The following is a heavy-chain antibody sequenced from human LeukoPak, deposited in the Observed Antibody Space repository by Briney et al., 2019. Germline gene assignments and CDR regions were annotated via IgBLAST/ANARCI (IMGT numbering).Heavy chain of an antibody. Sequence: SETLSLTCTVSGGSISSGGYYWSWIRQHPGKGLEWIGYIYYSGSTYYNPSLKSRVTISVDTSKNQFSLKLSSVTAADTAVYYCARVDMIDDFWSGYSPAVNWFDPWGQGTLVTVSS. V-gene: IGHV4-31*03. D-gene: IGHD3-3*01. CDR1: GGSISSGGYY. CDR3: ARVDMIDDFWSGYSPAVNWFDP. J-gene: IGHJ5*02. CDR2: IYYSGST.